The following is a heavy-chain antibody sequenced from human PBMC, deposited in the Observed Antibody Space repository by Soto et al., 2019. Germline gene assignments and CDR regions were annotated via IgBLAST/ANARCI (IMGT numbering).Heavy chain of an antibody. Sequence: GGSLGLSCAASGFTFSSYAMSWVRQAPGKGLEWVSAISGSGGSTYYADSVKGRFTISRDNSKNTLYLQMNSLRAEDTAVYYCAKTKDIVVVPVAMTGKGNPISPLYYWGQGTLVTVSA. CDR1: GFTFSSYA. CDR2: ISGSGGST. D-gene: IGHD2-2*01. V-gene: IGHV3-23*01. CDR3: AKTKDIVVVPVAMTGKGNPISPLYY. J-gene: IGHJ4*02.